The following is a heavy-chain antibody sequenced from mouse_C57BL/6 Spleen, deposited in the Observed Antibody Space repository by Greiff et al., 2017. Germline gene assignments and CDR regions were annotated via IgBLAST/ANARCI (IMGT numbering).Heavy chain of an antibody. CDR2: INPNNGGT. CDR3: ARKAQATGMDY. D-gene: IGHD3-2*02. J-gene: IGHJ4*01. Sequence: VQLKQSGPELVKPGASVKISCKASGYTFTDYYMNWVKQSHGKSLEWIGDINPNNGGTSYNQKFKGKATLTVDKSSSTAYMELRSLTSEDSAVYYCARKAQATGMDYWGQGTSVTVSS. V-gene: IGHV1-26*01. CDR1: GYTFTDYY.